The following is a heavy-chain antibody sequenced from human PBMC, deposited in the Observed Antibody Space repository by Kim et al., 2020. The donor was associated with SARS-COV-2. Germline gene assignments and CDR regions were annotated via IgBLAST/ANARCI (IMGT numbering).Heavy chain of an antibody. D-gene: IGHD3-10*01. CDR3: ARGVVRGVIIEYYGMDV. CDR2: IYSGGST. V-gene: IGHV3-53*04. J-gene: IGHJ6*02. CDR1: GFTVSSNY. Sequence: GGSLRLSCAASGFTVSSNYMSWVRQAPGKGLEWVSVIYSGGSTYYADSVKGRFTISRHNSKNTLYLQMNSMRAEDTAVYYCARGVVRGVIIEYYGMDVWGQGTTDTVSS.